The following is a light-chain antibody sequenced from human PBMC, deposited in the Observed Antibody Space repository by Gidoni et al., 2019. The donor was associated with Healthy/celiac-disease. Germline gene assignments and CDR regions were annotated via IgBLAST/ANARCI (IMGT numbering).Light chain of an antibody. CDR3: QQYGSSLFT. J-gene: IGKJ3*01. Sequence: DIVFTQSPCTLSLSPGERATLSCRASQSVSSSYLAWYQQKPGQAPRLLIYGASSRATGIPDRFSGSGSGTDFTLTISRLEPEDFAVYYCQQYGSSLFTFGPGTKVDIK. CDR1: QSVSSSY. V-gene: IGKV3-20*01. CDR2: GAS.